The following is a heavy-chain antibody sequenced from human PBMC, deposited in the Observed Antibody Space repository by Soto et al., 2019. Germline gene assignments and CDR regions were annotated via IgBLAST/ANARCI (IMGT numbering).Heavy chain of an antibody. Sequence: SVKVSCKASGGTFSSYTISWVRQAPGQGLEWMGRIIPILGIANYAQKFQGRVTITPDKSTSTAYMELSSLRSEDTAVYYCASWPHCSSTSCTEPSWGQGTLVTVSS. CDR1: GGTFSSYT. J-gene: IGHJ5*02. D-gene: IGHD2-2*01. CDR2: IIPILGIA. V-gene: IGHV1-69*02. CDR3: ASWPHCSSTSCTEPS.